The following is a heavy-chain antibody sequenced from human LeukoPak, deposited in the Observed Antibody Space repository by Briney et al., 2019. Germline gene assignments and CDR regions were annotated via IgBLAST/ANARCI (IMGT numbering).Heavy chain of an antibody. CDR2: IYYSGST. CDR3: ARHASVSGNWPRPLDY. J-gene: IGHJ4*02. V-gene: IGHV4-39*01. CDR1: GGSIGSSNYY. D-gene: IGHD3-3*01. Sequence: SETLSLTCTVSGGSIGSSNYYWGWVRQPPGKGLEWIANIYYSGSTYYSPSLRSRVTISVDTSKNQFSLKLTSVTAADTAVYYCARHASVSGNWPRPLDYRGQGSLVTVSS.